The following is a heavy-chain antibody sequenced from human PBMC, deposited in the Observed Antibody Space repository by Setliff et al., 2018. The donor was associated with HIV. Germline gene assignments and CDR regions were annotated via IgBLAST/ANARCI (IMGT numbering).Heavy chain of an antibody. CDR3: AGYRSGYIAPFDI. Sequence: GGSLRLSCAASGFIFNTYEMNWVRQVPGKGLEWVSYISGSGSAKYYADSVKGRFTISRDNAKNSLYLQMNSLRAEDTAVYYCAGYRSGYIAPFDIWGQGIMVTVSS. J-gene: IGHJ3*02. V-gene: IGHV3-48*03. D-gene: IGHD3-22*01. CDR1: GFIFNTYE. CDR2: ISGSGSAK.